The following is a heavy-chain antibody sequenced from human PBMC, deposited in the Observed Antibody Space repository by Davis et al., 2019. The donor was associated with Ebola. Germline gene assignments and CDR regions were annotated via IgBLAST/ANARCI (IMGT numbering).Heavy chain of an antibody. CDR3: ARGVVPAAKAYFDY. J-gene: IGHJ4*02. CDR1: GGSFSGYY. V-gene: IGHV4-34*01. CDR2: INHSGST. Sequence: PSETLSLTCAVYGGSFSGYYWSWIRQPPGKGLEWIGEINHSGSTNYNPSLKSRVTISVDTSKNQFSLKLSSVTAADTAVYYCARGVVPAAKAYFDYWGQGTLVTVSS. D-gene: IGHD2-2*01.